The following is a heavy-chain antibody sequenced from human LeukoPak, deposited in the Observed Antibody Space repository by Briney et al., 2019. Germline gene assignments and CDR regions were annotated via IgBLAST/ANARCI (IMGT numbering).Heavy chain of an antibody. V-gene: IGHV4-59*12. D-gene: IGHD5-12*01. CDR3: ARGYSGYEYYMDV. CDR2: IYYSGST. Sequence: SETLSLTCTVSGGSISSYYWSWIRQPPGKGLEWIGYIYYSGSTNYNPSLKSRVTMSVDTSKNQYSLKLSSVTAADTAVYYCARGYSGYEYYMDVWGKGTTVTISS. J-gene: IGHJ6*03. CDR1: GGSISSYY.